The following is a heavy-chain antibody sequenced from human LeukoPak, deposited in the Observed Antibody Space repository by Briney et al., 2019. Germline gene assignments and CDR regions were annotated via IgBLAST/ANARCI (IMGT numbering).Heavy chain of an antibody. Sequence: GGSLRLSCAASGFTFSSYGMHWVRQAPGKGLEWVAFIRYDGSNKYYAHSVKGRFTISRDNSKNTLYLQMNSLRAEDTAVYYCAKDQGDSSSWYDGRFDYWGQGTLVTVSS. CDR1: GFTFSSYG. CDR3: AKDQGDSSSWYDGRFDY. V-gene: IGHV3-30*02. CDR2: IRYDGSNK. J-gene: IGHJ4*02. D-gene: IGHD6-13*01.